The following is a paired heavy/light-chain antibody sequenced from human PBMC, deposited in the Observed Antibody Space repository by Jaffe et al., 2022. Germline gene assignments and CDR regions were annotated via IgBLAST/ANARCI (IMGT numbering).Light chain of an antibody. CDR3: QQYYSTPPT. V-gene: IGKV4-1*01. J-gene: IGKJ3*01. CDR1: QSVLYSSNNKNY. CDR2: WAS. Sequence: DIVMTQSPDSLAVSLGERATINCKSSQSVLYSSNNKNYLAWYQQKPGQPPKLLIYWASTRESGVPDRFSGSGSGTDFTLTISSLQAEDVAVYYCQQYYSTPPTFGPGTKVDIK.
Heavy chain of an antibody. V-gene: IGHV1-69*05. J-gene: IGHJ3*02. D-gene: IGHD3-22*01. CDR2: IIPIFGTA. Sequence: QVQLVQSGAEVKKPGSSVKVSCKASGGTFSSYAISWVRQAPGQGLEWMGGIIPIFGTANYAQKFQGRVTITTDESTSTAYMELSSLRSEDTAVYYCARFLLRYYDSSGSPAGAFDIWGQGTMVTVSS. CDR1: GGTFSSYA. CDR3: ARFLLRYYDSSGSPAGAFDI.